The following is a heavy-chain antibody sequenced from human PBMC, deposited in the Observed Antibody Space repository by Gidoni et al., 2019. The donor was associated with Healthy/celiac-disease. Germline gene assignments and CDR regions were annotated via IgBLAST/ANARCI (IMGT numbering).Heavy chain of an antibody. J-gene: IGHJ4*02. CDR2: ISGSGGST. CDR3: AKDRIRAAAGPLGFDY. Sequence: EVQLLESGGGLVQPGGSLRLSCAASGFTFSSYAMSWVRQAPGKGLEWVSAISGSGGSTYYADSVKGRFTISRDNSKNTLYLQMNSLRAEDTAVYYCAKDRIRAAAGPLGFDYWGQGTLVTVSS. CDR1: GFTFSSYA. V-gene: IGHV3-23*01. D-gene: IGHD6-13*01.